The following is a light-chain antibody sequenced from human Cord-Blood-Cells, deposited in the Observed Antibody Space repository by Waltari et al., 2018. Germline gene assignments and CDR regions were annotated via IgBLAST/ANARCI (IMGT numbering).Light chain of an antibody. CDR3: AAWDDSLSGWV. CDR2: RNN. J-gene: IGLJ3*02. Sequence: QSVLTQPPSASGTPGQRVTISCSGSSSNIGSNYVSWYQLLPGTAPKLLIYRNNQRPSGVPDRFSGSKSGTSASLAISGLRSEDEADYYCAAWDDSLSGWVFGGGTKLTVL. CDR1: SSNIGSNY. V-gene: IGLV1-47*01.